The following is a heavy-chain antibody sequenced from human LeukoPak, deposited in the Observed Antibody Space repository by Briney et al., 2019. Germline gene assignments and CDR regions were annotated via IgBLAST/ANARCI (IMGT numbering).Heavy chain of an antibody. CDR1: GGSISSDDYY. CDR3: ARSRGGYVAMLNY. CDR2: IYYSGST. D-gene: IGHD5-12*01. J-gene: IGHJ4*02. V-gene: IGHV4-30-4*01. Sequence: SETLSLTCTVSGGSISSDDYYWSWIRQPPGKGLEWIGYIYYSGSTYYNPSFKSRLTMSVDTSKNRFSLKLSSVTATDTAVYYCARSRGGYVAMLNYWGQGTLVTVSS.